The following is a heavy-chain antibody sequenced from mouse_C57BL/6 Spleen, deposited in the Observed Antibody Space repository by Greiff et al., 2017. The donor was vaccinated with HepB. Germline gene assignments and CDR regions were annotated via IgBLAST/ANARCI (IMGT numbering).Heavy chain of an antibody. Sequence: EVQLVESGEGLVKPGGSLKLSCAASGFTFSSYAMSWVRQTPEKRLEWVAYISSGGDYIYYADTVKGRFTISRDNARNTLYLQMSSLKSEDTAMYYCTRAGWDGAYFDYWGQGTTLTVSS. CDR1: GFTFSSYA. D-gene: IGHD4-1*01. CDR2: ISSGGDYI. J-gene: IGHJ2*01. V-gene: IGHV5-9-1*02. CDR3: TRAGWDGAYFDY.